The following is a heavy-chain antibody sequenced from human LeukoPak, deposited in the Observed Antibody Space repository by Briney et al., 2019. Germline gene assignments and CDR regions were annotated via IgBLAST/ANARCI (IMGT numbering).Heavy chain of an antibody. CDR1: GFTVSTDY. Sequence: GGSLRLSCAASGFTVSTDYMSWVRQAPGKGLEWVSAISGSGGSTYYADSVKGRFTISRDNSKNTLYLQMNSLRAEDTAVYYCAKAAVAGPRGNWFDLWGQGTLVTVSS. D-gene: IGHD6-19*01. CDR2: ISGSGGST. J-gene: IGHJ5*02. CDR3: AKAAVAGPRGNWFDL. V-gene: IGHV3-23*01.